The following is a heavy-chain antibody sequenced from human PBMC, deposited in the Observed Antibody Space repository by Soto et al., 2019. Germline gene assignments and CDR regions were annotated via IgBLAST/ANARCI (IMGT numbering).Heavy chain of an antibody. J-gene: IGHJ2*01. CDR1: GFSLSTSGVG. CDR2: IYWDDDK. D-gene: IGHD3-10*01. Sequence: QITLKESGPTLVKPTQTLTLTCTFSGFSLSTSGVGVGWIRQPPGKALEWLALIYWDDDKRYSPSLKSRLTIIKDTSKNQVVLTMTNMDPVDTATYYWARMVRGVDLWGRGTLVTVSS. V-gene: IGHV2-5*02. CDR3: ARMVRGVDL.